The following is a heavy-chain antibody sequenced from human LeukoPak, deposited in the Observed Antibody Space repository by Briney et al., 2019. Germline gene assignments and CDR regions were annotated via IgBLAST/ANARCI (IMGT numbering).Heavy chain of an antibody. D-gene: IGHD3-3*01. CDR1: GGSISSYY. J-gene: IGHJ6*03. V-gene: IGHV4-4*07. Sequence: SETLSLTCTVSGGSISSYYWSWIRQPAGKGLEWIGRIYTSGSTNYNPSLKSRVTISVDKSKNQFSLKLSSVTAADTAVYYCSRGPYYDFWSGSPGYYYYMDVWGKGTTVTVSS. CDR3: SRGPYYDFWSGSPGYYYYMDV. CDR2: IYTSGST.